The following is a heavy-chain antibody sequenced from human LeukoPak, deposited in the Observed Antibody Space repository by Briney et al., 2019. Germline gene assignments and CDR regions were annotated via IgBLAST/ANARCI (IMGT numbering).Heavy chain of an antibody. CDR1: GFPFSSYH. V-gene: IGHV3-21*06. CDR2: ISSSSNYI. Sequence: GGSLRLSCTASGFPFSSYHMNWVRQAPGKGLEWVSFISSSSNYIYYADSVKGRFTISRDNAKNSLYLQMNSLRAEDTAVYYCVSQWFDYWGQGTLVTVSS. J-gene: IGHJ4*02. D-gene: IGHD2-8*01. CDR3: VSQWFDY.